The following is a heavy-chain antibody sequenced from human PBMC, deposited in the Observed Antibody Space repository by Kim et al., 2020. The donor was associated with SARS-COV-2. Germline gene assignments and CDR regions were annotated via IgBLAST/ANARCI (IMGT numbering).Heavy chain of an antibody. V-gene: IGHV4-34*01. D-gene: IGHD1-20*01. Sequence: SETLSLTCAVYGGSFSGYYWSWIRQPPGKGLEWIGEINHSGSTNYNPSLKSRVTISVDTSKNQFSLNLSSVTAADTAVYYCARASNWNRGLDPWGQGTLVTVSS. CDR2: INHSGST. CDR3: ARASNWNRGLDP. J-gene: IGHJ5*02. CDR1: GGSFSGYY.